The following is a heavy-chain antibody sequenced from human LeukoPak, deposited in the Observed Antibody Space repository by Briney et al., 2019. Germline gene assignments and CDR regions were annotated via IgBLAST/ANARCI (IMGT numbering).Heavy chain of an antibody. CDR2: SDPEDGEA. D-gene: IGHD3-16*01. CDR3: AIGGPWDVMNY. Sequence: GASVKVSCKISGDTLTELSTHWVRQAPGKGLEWMGGSDPEDGEAIYAPRFQGRVTMTEDTSAGTAYLELTSLRSEDTAIYFRAIGGPWDVMNYWGQGTTVTVSS. CDR1: GDTLTELS. J-gene: IGHJ4*02. V-gene: IGHV1-24*01.